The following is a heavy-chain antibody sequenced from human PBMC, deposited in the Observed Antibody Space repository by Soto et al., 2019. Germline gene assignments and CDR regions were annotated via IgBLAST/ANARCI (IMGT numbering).Heavy chain of an antibody. CDR2: IIPIIGTA. D-gene: IGHD1-7*01. CDR3: ASHGITGTWVYYYGMDL. CDR1: GGTFSSYA. V-gene: IGHV1-69*12. Sequence: QVQLVQSGAEVKKTGSSVKVSCKASGGTFSSYAISWVRQAPGQGLEWMGGIIPIIGTANYAQKFQGRVTITVDESTSTAYMELSSLRSEDTAVYYCASHGITGTWVYYYGMDLWGQGTTVTVSS. J-gene: IGHJ6*02.